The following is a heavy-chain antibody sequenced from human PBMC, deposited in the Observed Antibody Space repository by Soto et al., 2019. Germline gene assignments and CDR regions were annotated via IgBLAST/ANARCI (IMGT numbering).Heavy chain of an antibody. CDR3: ARDSSELLLRDYYYGMDV. CDR1: GYTFTSYG. Sequence: GASVKVSCKASGYTFTSYGISWVRQAPGQGLEWMGWISAYNGNTNYAQKLQGRVTMTTDTSTSTAYMELRSLRSDDTAVYYCARDSSELLLRDYYYGMDVWGQGTTVTVSS. CDR2: ISAYNGNT. V-gene: IGHV1-18*01. J-gene: IGHJ6*02. D-gene: IGHD2-15*01.